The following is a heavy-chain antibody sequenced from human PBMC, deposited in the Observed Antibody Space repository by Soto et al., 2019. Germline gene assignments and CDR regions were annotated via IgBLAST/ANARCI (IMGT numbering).Heavy chain of an antibody. CDR3: ARDFASSGYRLDYYYGMDV. CDR1: GFTFSSYG. V-gene: IGHV3-33*01. D-gene: IGHD3-22*01. CDR2: IWYDGSNK. Sequence: QVQLVESGGGVVQPGRSLRLSCAASGFTFSSYGMHWVRQAPGKGLEWVAVIWYDGSNKYYADSVKGRFTISRDNSKNTLYLQMNSLRAEDTAVYYCARDFASSGYRLDYYYGMDVWGQGTTVTVSS. J-gene: IGHJ6*02.